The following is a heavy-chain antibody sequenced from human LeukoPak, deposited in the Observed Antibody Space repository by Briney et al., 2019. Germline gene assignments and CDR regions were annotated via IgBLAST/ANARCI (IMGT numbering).Heavy chain of an antibody. D-gene: IGHD3-22*01. CDR2: INPSGSST. CDR1: GYTFTSYY. CDR3: ARDQNLPANYYDSSGSAWGGAFDI. J-gene: IGHJ3*02. V-gene: IGHV1-46*01. Sequence: ASVKVSCKASGYTFTSYYMHWVRQAPGQGLEWMGIINPSGSSTSYAQKFQGRVTMTRDTSTSTVYMELSSLRSEDTAVYYCARDQNLPANYYDSSGSAWGGAFDIWGQGTMVTVSS.